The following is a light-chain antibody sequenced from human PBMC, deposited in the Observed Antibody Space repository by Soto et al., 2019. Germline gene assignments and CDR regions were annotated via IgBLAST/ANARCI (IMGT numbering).Light chain of an antibody. J-gene: IGKJ1*01. CDR2: DAS. Sequence: EIVLTQSPGTLSLSPGERATLSCRASQSVSSSYLAWYQQKPGQAPRLLIYDASSRATGIPDRFSGSGSGTHFTLTISRLEPEDFPLYYCQQYGSSPRTFDQGTPVEIK. CDR1: QSVSSSY. CDR3: QQYGSSPRT. V-gene: IGKV3-20*01.